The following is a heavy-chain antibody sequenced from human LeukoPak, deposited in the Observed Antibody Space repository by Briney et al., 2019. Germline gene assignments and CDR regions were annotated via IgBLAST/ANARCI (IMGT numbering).Heavy chain of an antibody. D-gene: IGHD1-26*01. J-gene: IGHJ3*02. CDR1: GGSISSGGYY. V-gene: IGHV4-31*03. CDR2: IYYSGST. CDR3: ARVAVGDAFDI. Sequence: KTSETLSLTCTVSGGSISSGGYYWSWIRQHPGKGLEWIGYIYYSGSTYYNPSLKSRVTISVDTSKNQFSLKLSSVTAADTAVYYCARVAVGDAFDIWGQGTMVTVSS.